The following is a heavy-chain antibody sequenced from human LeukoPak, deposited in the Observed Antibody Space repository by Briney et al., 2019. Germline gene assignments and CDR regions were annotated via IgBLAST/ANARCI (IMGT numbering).Heavy chain of an antibody. Sequence: ASVKVSCKASGYTFTSYDINWVRQATGQGLEWMGWMNPNSGNTGYAQKFQGRVTMTRNTSISTAYMELSSLRSEDTAVYYCAAKTSGYSSSWYSDYYYYMDVWGKGTTVTVSS. D-gene: IGHD6-13*01. CDR3: AAKTSGYSSSWYSDYYYYMDV. CDR2: MNPNSGNT. J-gene: IGHJ6*03. V-gene: IGHV1-8*01. CDR1: GYTFTSYD.